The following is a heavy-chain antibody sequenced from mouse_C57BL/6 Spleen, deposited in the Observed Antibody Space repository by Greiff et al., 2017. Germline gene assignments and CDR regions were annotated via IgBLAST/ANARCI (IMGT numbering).Heavy chain of an antibody. CDR1: GFTFSSYA. CDR3: ARESNYSDV. V-gene: IGHV5-4*01. D-gene: IGHD1-1*01. Sequence: EVMLVESGGGLVKPGGSLKLSCAASGFTFSSYAMSWVRQTPEKRLEWVATISDGGSYTYYPDNVKGRFTISRDNAKNNLYLQMSHLKSEDTAMYYCARESNYSDVWGTGTTVTVSS. J-gene: IGHJ1*03. CDR2: ISDGGSYT.